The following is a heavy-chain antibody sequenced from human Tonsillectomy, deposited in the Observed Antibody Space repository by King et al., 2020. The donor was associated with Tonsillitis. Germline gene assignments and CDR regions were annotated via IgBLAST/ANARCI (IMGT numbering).Heavy chain of an antibody. CDR1: GFTFNTYG. V-gene: IGHV3-33*05. D-gene: IGHD2-15*01. Sequence: QLVQSGGGVVQPGRSLRLSCAASGFTFNTYGMHWVRQAPGKGLEWVAVISYDGSNKYYADSVKGRFTISRDNSKNTLYLQMNSLRAEDTAVDYCARVSDCSGIDYWGQGTLVTVSS. CDR2: ISYDGSNK. J-gene: IGHJ4*02. CDR3: ARVSDCSGIDY.